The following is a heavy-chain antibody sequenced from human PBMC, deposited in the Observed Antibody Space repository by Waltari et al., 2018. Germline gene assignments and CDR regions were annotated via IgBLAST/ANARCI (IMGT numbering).Heavy chain of an antibody. CDR1: GYTFTSYG. CDR2: IGACNENT. CDR3: ARDGSGGYVFDY. D-gene: IGHD1-26*01. J-gene: IGHJ4*02. V-gene: IGHV1-18*01. Sequence: QVQLVQSGAEVKKPGASVKVSCKASGYTFTSYGISWVRQAPGQGLEWMGWIGACNENTNYAQKLQGRVTMTTDTATSPAYMELRSLRSDDTAVYCCARDGSGGYVFDYWGQGTLVTVSS.